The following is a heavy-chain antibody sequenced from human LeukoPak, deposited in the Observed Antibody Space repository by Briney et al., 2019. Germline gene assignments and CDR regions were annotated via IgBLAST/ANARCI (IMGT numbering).Heavy chain of an antibody. CDR1: GFTFSSSG. CDR3: ARDPRGITAMVDYFDY. Sequence: GGSLRLSCAASGFTFSSSGMHWVRQAPGKGLEWVAFIDYDGRNAFYADSVKGRFTISRDNSKNTLYLQMNSLRAEDTAVYYCARDPRGITAMVDYFDYWGQGTLVTVSS. V-gene: IGHV3-30*02. D-gene: IGHD5-18*01. J-gene: IGHJ4*02. CDR2: IDYDGRNA.